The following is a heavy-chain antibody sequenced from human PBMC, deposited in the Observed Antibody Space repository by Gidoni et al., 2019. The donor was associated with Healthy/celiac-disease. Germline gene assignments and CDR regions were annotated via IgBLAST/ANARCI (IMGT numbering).Heavy chain of an antibody. D-gene: IGHD5-18*01. CDR3: ARGGPGLWNQHDAFDI. CDR2: IWYDGSNK. V-gene: IGHV3-33*01. Sequence: RSLRLSCAASGFTFSSYGMHWVRQAPGKGLEWVAVIWYDGSNKYYADSVKGRFTISRDNSKNTLYLQMNSLRAEDTAVYYCARGGPGLWNQHDAFDIWGQGTMVTVSS. CDR1: GFTFSSYG. J-gene: IGHJ3*02.